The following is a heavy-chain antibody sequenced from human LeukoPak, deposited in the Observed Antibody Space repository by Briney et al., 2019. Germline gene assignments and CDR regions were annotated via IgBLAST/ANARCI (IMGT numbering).Heavy chain of an antibody. J-gene: IGHJ4*02. CDR1: GGSFSGYY. V-gene: IGHV4-34*01. CDR2: INHSGST. D-gene: IGHD2-2*01. Sequence: SETLPLTCAVYGGSFSGYYWSWIRQPPGKGLEWIGEINHSGSTNYNPSLKSRVTISVDTSKNQFSLKLSSVTAADTAVYYCASFNQLATSPGDYWGQGTLVTVSS. CDR3: ASFNQLATSPGDY.